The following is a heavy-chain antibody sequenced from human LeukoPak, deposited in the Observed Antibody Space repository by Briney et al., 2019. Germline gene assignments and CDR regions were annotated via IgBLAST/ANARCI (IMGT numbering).Heavy chain of an antibody. V-gene: IGHV1-69*13. CDR3: ARDQGAYGGNSDY. D-gene: IGHD4-23*01. CDR1: GGTFSSYA. Sequence: SVKVSCKASGGTFSSYAISWVRQAPRQGLEWMGGIIPIFGTANYAQKFQGRVTITADESTSTAYMELSSLRSEDTAVYYCARDQGAYGGNSDYWGQGTLVTVSS. CDR2: IIPIFGTA. J-gene: IGHJ4*02.